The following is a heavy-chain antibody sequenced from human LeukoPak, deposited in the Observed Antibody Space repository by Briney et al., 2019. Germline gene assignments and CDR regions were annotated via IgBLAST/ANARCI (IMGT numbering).Heavy chain of an antibody. Sequence: PSETLSLTCTVSGGSISSYYLSWIRQPAGKGLEWIGRIYTSGSTNYNPSLKSRVTMSVDTSKNQFSLKLSSVTAADTAVYYCARDVGVYQLLYNWFDPWGQGTLVTVSS. CDR3: ARDVGVYQLLYNWFDP. CDR2: IYTSGST. J-gene: IGHJ5*02. V-gene: IGHV4-4*07. D-gene: IGHD2-2*01. CDR1: GGSISSYY.